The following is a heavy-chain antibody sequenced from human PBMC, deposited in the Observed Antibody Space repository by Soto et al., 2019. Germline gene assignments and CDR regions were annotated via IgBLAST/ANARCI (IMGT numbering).Heavy chain of an antibody. V-gene: IGHV2-5*01. CDR1: GFSLSRSGVG. Sequence: QITLRESGPTLVSPTQTLTLTCTFSGFSLSRSGVGVGWIRQPPGKALEWLALIFRYDDKRYSPSLRNRLTTTKDTSKNQVVLSTIAMDPDDTAKYYRAIRGMYFYFGSWGQGTLVTVSS. CDR2: IFRYDDK. J-gene: IGHJ4*02. CDR3: AIRGMYFYFGS. D-gene: IGHD2-8*01.